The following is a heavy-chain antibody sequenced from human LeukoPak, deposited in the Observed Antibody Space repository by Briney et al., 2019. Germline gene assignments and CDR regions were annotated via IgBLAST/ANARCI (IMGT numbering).Heavy chain of an antibody. CDR2: IWYDGSNK. J-gene: IGHJ4*02. CDR3: AKSGVSSIAAAGPLDY. D-gene: IGHD6-13*01. V-gene: IGHV3-33*06. Sequence: GGSLRLSCAASGFTFSSYGMHWVRQAPGKGLEWVAVIWYDGSNKYYEDSVKGRFTISRDNSKNTLYLQMNSLRAEDTAVYYCAKSGVSSIAAAGPLDYWGQGTLVTVSS. CDR1: GFTFSSYG.